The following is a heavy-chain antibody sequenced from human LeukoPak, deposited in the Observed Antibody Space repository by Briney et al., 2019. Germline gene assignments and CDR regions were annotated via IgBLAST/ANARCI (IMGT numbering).Heavy chain of an antibody. CDR3: AKDRLYYYDTSGPLDY. V-gene: IGHV3-30*02. CDR1: GFTFSSFA. J-gene: IGHJ4*02. CDR2: VRFDGSSK. Sequence: TGGSLRLSCEASGFTFSSFAMHWVRQAPGKGLEWVAFVRFDGSSKYYADSVKGRFTISGYNSKNTLYLQRHSLRAEDTAVYYCAKDRLYYYDTSGPLDYWGQGSLVTVSS. D-gene: IGHD3-22*01.